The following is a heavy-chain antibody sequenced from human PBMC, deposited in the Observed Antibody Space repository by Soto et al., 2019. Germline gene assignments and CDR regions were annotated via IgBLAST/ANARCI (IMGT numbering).Heavy chain of an antibody. J-gene: IGHJ4*02. CDR3: TTDSGYSTCDN. D-gene: IGHD3-22*01. CDR1: GFTFSHSW. CDR2: INGDGSVT. Sequence: EIQLVESGGDLVQTGGSLRLSCATSGFTFSHSWMNWVRQASGKGPEWVANINGDGSVTNYIDSVKGRFTISRDNRKNSLYLKMDSLRADDTALYYCTTDSGYSTCDNWGQGTLVAVSS. V-gene: IGHV3-7*01.